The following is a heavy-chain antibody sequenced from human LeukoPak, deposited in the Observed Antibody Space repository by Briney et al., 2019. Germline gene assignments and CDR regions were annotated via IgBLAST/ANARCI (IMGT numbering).Heavy chain of an antibody. V-gene: IGHV4-39*07. CDR2: IYYSGTS. CDR3: ARGLYYDFWSGYNYYYMDV. D-gene: IGHD3-3*01. J-gene: IGHJ6*03. CDR1: SGSISNGGYY. Sequence: PSETLSLTCTVSSGSISNGGYYWVWIRQPPGKGLEWIGSIYYSGTSYYNPSLTSRVTISVDTSNNQFSLKLTSVTAADTAVYYCARGLYYDFWSGYNYYYMDVWGKGTTVTVSS.